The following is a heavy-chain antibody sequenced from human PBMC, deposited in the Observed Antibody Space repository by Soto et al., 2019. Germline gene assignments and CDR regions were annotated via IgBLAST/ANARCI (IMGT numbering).Heavy chain of an antibody. D-gene: IGHD2-21*01. CDR2: ISPNSNYR. Sequence: QIQLVESGGGLVKPGGSLRLSCAASGFTFSDFYMTWIRQAPGKGLEWLSYISPNSNYREYADPVKGRHAISRDNAKKSLYLQMNSLRAEDTAVYYCVRGGGGGQFDSWGQGTLVTVSS. J-gene: IGHJ4*02. V-gene: IGHV3-11*06. CDR3: VRGGGGGQFDS. CDR1: GFTFSDFY.